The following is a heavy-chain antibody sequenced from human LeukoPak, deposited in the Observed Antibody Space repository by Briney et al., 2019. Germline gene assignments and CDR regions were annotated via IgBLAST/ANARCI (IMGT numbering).Heavy chain of an antibody. Sequence: PSETLSLTCAVYGGSFSGYYWSWIRQPPGKGLEWIGEINHSGSPNYNPSLKSRVTISIDTSKNQFSLKLSPVTAADTAVYYCARLPRYDFWSWGQGTLVTVSS. CDR1: GGSFSGYY. CDR3: ARLPRYDFWS. J-gene: IGHJ4*02. V-gene: IGHV4-34*01. CDR2: INHSGSP. D-gene: IGHD3-3*01.